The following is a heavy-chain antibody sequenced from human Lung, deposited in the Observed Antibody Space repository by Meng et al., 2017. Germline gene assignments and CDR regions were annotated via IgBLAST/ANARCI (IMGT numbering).Heavy chain of an antibody. D-gene: IGHD6-19*01. CDR3: VRSSGWVRTGFDP. Sequence: QPQLQESGAGLVKPSEALSLPCRVSGGSISTSGYYWGWIRQPPGKGLEWIGSIGHSGITYYTPSLKSRVTVSIDTSKSQFSLKLTSVTAADTAVYYCVRSSGWVRTGFDPWGQGTLVTVSS. J-gene: IGHJ5*02. CDR1: GGSISTSGYY. CDR2: IGHSGIT. V-gene: IGHV4-39*01.